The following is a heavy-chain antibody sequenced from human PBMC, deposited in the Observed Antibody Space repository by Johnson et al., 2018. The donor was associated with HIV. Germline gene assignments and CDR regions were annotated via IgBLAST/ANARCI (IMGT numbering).Heavy chain of an antibody. J-gene: IGHJ3*02. CDR2: IYSGGST. V-gene: IGHV3-66*02. D-gene: IGHD5-24*01. Sequence: VQLVESGGGVVRPGGSLRLSCAASGFTASSNYMSWVRQAPGKGLEWVSVIYSGGSTYLIDSGKDRFTISRDNSKNTLYLQMNSLRAEDTAVYYCARDGWGSRGWDDAFDIWGQGTMVTVSS. CDR1: GFTASSNY. CDR3: ARDGWGSRGWDDAFDI.